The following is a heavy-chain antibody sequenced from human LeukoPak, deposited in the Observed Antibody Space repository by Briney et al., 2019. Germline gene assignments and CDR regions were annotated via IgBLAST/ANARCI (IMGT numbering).Heavy chain of an antibody. D-gene: IGHD3-9*01. V-gene: IGHV3-21*01. Sequence: PGGSLRLSCAASGFTFSSYSMNWVRQAPGKGLEWVSSISSSSSYIYYADSVKGRFTISRDKAKNSLYLQMNSLRAEDTAVYYCARGDYDILTGYYMTDFDYWGQGTLVTVSS. CDR2: ISSSSSYI. J-gene: IGHJ4*02. CDR1: GFTFSSYS. CDR3: ARGDYDILTGYYMTDFDY.